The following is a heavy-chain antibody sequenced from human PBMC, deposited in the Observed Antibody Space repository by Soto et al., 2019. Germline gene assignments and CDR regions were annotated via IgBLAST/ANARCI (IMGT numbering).Heavy chain of an antibody. J-gene: IGHJ6*02. CDR3: ARHHGSPGSYFGLDV. V-gene: IGHV5-51*01. CDR1: GYSFTSYW. Sequence: GESLRISCKGSGYSFTSYWINWVRQMPGKGLEWMGIIYPGDSDTRYSPSFQGQVTISADKSIDTAYLQWRSLKASDTAVYYCARHHGSPGSYFGLDVWGQGTTVTVSS. CDR2: IYPGDSDT. D-gene: IGHD6-13*01.